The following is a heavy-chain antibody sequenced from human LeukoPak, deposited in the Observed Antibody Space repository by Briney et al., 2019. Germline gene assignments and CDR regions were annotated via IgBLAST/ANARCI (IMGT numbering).Heavy chain of an antibody. CDR2: IYYTGYT. D-gene: IGHD3-10*01. CDR1: GDSINSGGYY. V-gene: IGHV4-31*03. J-gene: IGHJ6*02. CDR3: ARDPGGFGESFGTSGLDV. Sequence: SETLSLTCTVSGDSINSGGYYWSWIRQHPGKGLEWIGFIYYTGYTYSNPSLKSRFAISLDTSKNQFSLKLNSVTAADTAVYYCARDPGGFGESFGTSGLDVWGQGTTVLVSS.